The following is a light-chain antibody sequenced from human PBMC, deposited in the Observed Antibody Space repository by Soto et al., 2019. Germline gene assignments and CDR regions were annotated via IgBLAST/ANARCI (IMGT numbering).Light chain of an antibody. CDR2: EVS. CDR3: SSYTSTSPPVV. CDR1: SSDVGGYSY. J-gene: IGLJ2*01. Sequence: QSALTQPASVSGSPGQSITISCTGTSSDVGGYSYVSWYQHHPVKAPKLMIYEVSNRPSGISNRFSGSKSGNAASLTISGLQDEDEADYYCSSYTSTSPPVVFGGGPNVTVL. V-gene: IGLV2-14*01.